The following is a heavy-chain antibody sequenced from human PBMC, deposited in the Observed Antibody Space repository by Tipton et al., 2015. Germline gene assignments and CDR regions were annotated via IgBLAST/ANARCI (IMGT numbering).Heavy chain of an antibody. J-gene: IGHJ4*02. CDR2: IYNSGST. V-gene: IGHV4-4*09. D-gene: IGHD6-6*01. CDR3: ATGRSIAARPFDY. CDR1: GGSFSDYY. Sequence: GLVKPSETLSLTCTVSGGSFSDYYWSWIRQSPGEGLEWIGYIYNSGSTNYNPSLKSRVTISVDTSKNQLSLKLSSVTAADTAVYYCATGRSIAARPFDYWGQGTLVTVSS.